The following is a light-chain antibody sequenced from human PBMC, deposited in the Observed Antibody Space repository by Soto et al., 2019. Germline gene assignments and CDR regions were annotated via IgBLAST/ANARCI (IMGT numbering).Light chain of an antibody. CDR3: QQYSSFSS. Sequence: DIQITQSPSTLSASVGDRVTITCRASQSISTWLAWYQQKPGKAPKFLIFDGSSLQSGVPSRFSGSGSGTEFTLTISSLQPDDFATYYCQQYSSFSSFGQGTRLEIK. CDR1: QSISTW. J-gene: IGKJ5*01. CDR2: DGS. V-gene: IGKV1-5*01.